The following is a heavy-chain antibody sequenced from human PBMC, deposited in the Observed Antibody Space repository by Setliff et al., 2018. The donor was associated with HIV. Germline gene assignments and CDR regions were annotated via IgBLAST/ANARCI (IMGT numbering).Heavy chain of an antibody. CDR2: INAGNGNT. V-gene: IGHV1-3*01. CDR1: GYTFTSYG. CDR3: ARGVFVAALNNGAFDI. Sequence: ASVKVSCKPSGYTFTSYGLSWVRQAPGQRLEWMGWINAGNGNTKYSQKFQGRGTITRDTSASTAYMELSSLRPEDTAVYYCARGVFVAALNNGAFDIWGQGTMVTVSS. J-gene: IGHJ3*02. D-gene: IGHD6-13*01.